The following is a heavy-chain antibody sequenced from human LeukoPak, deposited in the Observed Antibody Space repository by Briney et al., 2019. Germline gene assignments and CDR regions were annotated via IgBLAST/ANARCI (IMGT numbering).Heavy chain of an antibody. J-gene: IGHJ3*02. CDR2: ISYNGETT. D-gene: IGHD3-3*01. Sequence: PGGSLRLSCAASGFTFSSYAMSWVRQAPGKGLEWVSVISYNGETTYYADSVKGRFTISRDNSKNTLYVQMNSLRAEDTAIYYCARETSGFDIWGQGTLVTVSS. V-gene: IGHV3-23*01. CDR3: ARETSGFDI. CDR1: GFTFSSYA.